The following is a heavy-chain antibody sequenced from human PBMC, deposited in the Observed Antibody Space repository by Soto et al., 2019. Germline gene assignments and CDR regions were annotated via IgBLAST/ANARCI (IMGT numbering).Heavy chain of an antibody. J-gene: IGHJ6*02. CDR2: IVVGSGNT. CDR3: AASGGPSYYDFWSGYYPYYYGMDV. Sequence: SVKVSCKASGSTFTSSAVQWVRQARGQRLEWIGWIVVGSGNTNYAQKFQERVTITRDMSTSTAYMELSSLRSEDTAVYYCAASGGPSYYDFWSGYYPYYYGMDVWGQGTTVTVSS. CDR1: GSTFTSSA. D-gene: IGHD3-3*01. V-gene: IGHV1-58*01.